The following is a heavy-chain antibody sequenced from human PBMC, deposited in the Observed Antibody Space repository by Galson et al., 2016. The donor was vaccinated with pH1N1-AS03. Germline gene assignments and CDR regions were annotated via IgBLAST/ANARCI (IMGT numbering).Heavy chain of an antibody. Sequence: SVKVSCKASGYTFTSYGITWVRQAPGQGLEWMGWISAHNGYTEYAQKLQGRVTMTTDTSRSTAYMELRSLRSDDTAVCYCARAAGELLSSSAYWAHGTLVTVSS. V-gene: IGHV1-18*04. CDR1: GYTFTSYG. CDR2: ISAHNGYT. CDR3: ARAAGELLSSSAY. D-gene: IGHD1-26*01. J-gene: IGHJ4*01.